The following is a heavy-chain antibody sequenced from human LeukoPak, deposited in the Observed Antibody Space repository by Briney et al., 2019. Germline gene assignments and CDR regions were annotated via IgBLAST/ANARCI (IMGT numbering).Heavy chain of an antibody. CDR1: GGTFSSYA. V-gene: IGHV1-69*04. CDR2: IIPIFGIA. J-gene: IGHJ4*02. CDR3: ARSGYSYGSRHYYFDY. Sequence: GSSVTVSCKASGGTFSSYAISCVRQAPGRGGEWMGRIIPIFGIANYPQKFKGRVTITADKSTSTAYMELSSLISEDTAVYYCARSGYSYGSRHYYFDYWGQGTLVTVSS. D-gene: IGHD5-18*01.